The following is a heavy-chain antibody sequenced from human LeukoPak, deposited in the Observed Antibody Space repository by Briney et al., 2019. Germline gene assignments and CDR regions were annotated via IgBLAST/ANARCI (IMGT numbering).Heavy chain of an antibody. Sequence: VASVKVSCKASGYTFTSYGISWVRQAPGQGLEWMGWISAYNGNTNYAQKLQGRVTMTTDTSTSTAYMELRSLRSDDTAVYYCARGSRIAVPTDAFDIWGQGTMVTVSS. CDR2: ISAYNGNT. J-gene: IGHJ3*02. CDR3: ARGSRIAVPTDAFDI. D-gene: IGHD6-19*01. CDR1: GYTFTSYG. V-gene: IGHV1-18*01.